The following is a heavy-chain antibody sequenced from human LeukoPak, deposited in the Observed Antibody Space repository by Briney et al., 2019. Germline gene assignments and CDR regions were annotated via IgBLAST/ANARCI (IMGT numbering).Heavy chain of an antibody. CDR1: GFTFSNAW. J-gene: IGHJ6*03. V-gene: IGHV3-15*01. Sequence: SGGSLRLSCAASGFTFSNAWMSWVRQAPGKGLEWVGRIKSKTDGGTTDYAAPVKGRFTISRDDSKNTLYLQMNSLKTEDTAVYYCTTDLRNYDYPPGYYYYYMDVWGKGTTVTVSS. CDR3: TTDLRNYDYPPGYYYYYMDV. CDR2: IKSKTDGGTT. D-gene: IGHD3-3*01.